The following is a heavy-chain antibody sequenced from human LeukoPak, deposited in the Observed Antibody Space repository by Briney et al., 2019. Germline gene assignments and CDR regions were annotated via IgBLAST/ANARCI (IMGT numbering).Heavy chain of an antibody. J-gene: IGHJ4*02. CDR1: GFRFSDYA. V-gene: IGHV3-30-3*01. Sequence: PGGSLRLSCAASGFRFSDYAVHWLRQAPGKGLEWVAIISHNGGVTDHTDSVKGRFSVSRDNSDYFLYLQMDNLRLDDTAVYYCARDEGHSTNGGLFDFGGQGSLVTVS. CDR2: ISHNGGVT. CDR3: ARDEGHSTNGGLFDF. D-gene: IGHD6-13*01.